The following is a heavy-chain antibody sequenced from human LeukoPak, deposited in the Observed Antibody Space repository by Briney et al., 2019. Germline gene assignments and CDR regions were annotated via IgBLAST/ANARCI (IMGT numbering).Heavy chain of an antibody. Sequence: GGSLRLSCAASGFSFSSYGIHWVREAPGKGLEWVAGICDDGGSKYYADSVRGRFTISRDNSKNTLYLQMNSLRTEDTAVYFCAKEIYYDSSAFFDYWGQGTLVTVSS. J-gene: IGHJ4*02. CDR1: GFSFSSYG. CDR3: AKEIYYDSSAFFDY. V-gene: IGHV3-30*18. D-gene: IGHD3-22*01. CDR2: ICDDGGSK.